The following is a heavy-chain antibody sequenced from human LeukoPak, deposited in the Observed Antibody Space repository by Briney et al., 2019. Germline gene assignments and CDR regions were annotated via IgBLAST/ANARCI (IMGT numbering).Heavy chain of an antibody. CDR1: GFTFSNYG. J-gene: IGHJ1*01. V-gene: IGHV3-30*18. CDR3: AKDLVAWAVGSSQH. CDR2: ISYDGTNK. Sequence: TGGSLRLSCAASGFTFSNYGMHWVRQAPGKGLEWVAVISYDGTNKYYADSVKGRFTISRDNSKNTLYLQMNSLRAEDTAVYYYAKDLVAWAVGSSQHWGQGTLVTVYS. D-gene: IGHD1-26*01.